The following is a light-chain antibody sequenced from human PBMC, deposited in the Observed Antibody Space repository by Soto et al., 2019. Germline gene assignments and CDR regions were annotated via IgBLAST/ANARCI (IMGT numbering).Light chain of an antibody. V-gene: IGKV1-5*03. CDR3: QHYNRYSEA. Sequence: EIQMTQSPSTLSGSVGDRVTITCRASQTISSWLAWYQQKPGKAPKLLIYKASTLKSGVPSRFSGSGSGTEFTLTISSLQPDDFATYYCQHYNRYSEAFGQGTKGDIK. J-gene: IGKJ1*01. CDR2: KAS. CDR1: QTISSW.